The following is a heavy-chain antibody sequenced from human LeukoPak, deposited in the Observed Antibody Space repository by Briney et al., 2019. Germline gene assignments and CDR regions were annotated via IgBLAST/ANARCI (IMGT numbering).Heavy chain of an antibody. CDR1: GYTFTNYG. D-gene: IGHD6-19*01. J-gene: IGHJ4*02. CDR2: ISAHDGTR. CDR3: ARRSTLYSSGRFYFDY. V-gene: IGHV1-18*01. Sequence: VASVKVSCKASGYTFTNYGITWVRQAPGQGLEWMGWISAHDGTRNYALKHEDRVTMTTDTFTSTAYMELRGLRSDDTAVYYCARRSTLYSSGRFYFDYWGQGTLVTVSS.